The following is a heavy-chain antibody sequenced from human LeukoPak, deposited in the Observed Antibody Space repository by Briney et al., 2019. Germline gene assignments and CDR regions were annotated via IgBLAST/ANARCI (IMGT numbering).Heavy chain of an antibody. CDR1: GFTFDHYA. J-gene: IGHJ4*02. CDR3: ARDVWPYTYYYDTHPLGGGFDY. D-gene: IGHD3-22*01. CDR2: ISWNSGTV. Sequence: GRSLRLSCAASGFTFDHYAMHWVRQAPGKGLEWVSSISWNSGTVDYADSVKGRFTISRDNAKNSLYLQMNSLRTEDMAFYYCARDVWPYTYYYDTHPLGGGFDYWGQGTLVIVSS. V-gene: IGHV3-9*03.